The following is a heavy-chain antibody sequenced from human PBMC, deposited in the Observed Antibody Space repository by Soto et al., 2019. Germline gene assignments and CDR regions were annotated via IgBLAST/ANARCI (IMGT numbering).Heavy chain of an antibody. CDR2: ISYSGST. Sequence: SETLSLTCTVSGSSINSYYWSWIRQPPGKGLEWIGYISYSGSTNYNPSLKSRVTISVDTSKNQFSLKLTSVTAADTAVYYCARHPVVVAASNWLDPWGQGTLVRVSS. J-gene: IGHJ5*02. D-gene: IGHD2-15*01. V-gene: IGHV4-59*08. CDR1: GSSINSYY. CDR3: ARHPVVVAASNWLDP.